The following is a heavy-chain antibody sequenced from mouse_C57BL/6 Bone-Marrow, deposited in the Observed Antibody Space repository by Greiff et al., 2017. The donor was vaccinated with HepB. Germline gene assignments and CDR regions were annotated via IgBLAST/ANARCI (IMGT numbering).Heavy chain of an antibody. CDR3: ARDYGYCYAMDY. J-gene: IGHJ4*01. D-gene: IGHD2-2*01. CDR2: INPGSGGT. CDR1: GYAFTNYL. Sequence: QVQLQQSGAELVRPGTSVKVSCKASGYAFTNYLIEWVKQRPGQGLEWIGVINPGSGGTNYNEKFKGKATLTADKSSSTAYMQLSSLTSEDSAVYFCARDYGYCYAMDYWGQGTSVTVSS. V-gene: IGHV1-54*01.